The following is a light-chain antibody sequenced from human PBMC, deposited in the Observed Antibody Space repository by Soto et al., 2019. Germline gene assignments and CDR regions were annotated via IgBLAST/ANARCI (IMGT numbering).Light chain of an antibody. Sequence: EIVLTQSPGTLSLPPGERATLSCTASQSVSNSLAWYQQKPGQAPSLLIYGASTRATGIPARFSGSGSGTEFTLIISSLQSEDSAVYYCQQYDKWPPITFGQGTRLEIK. V-gene: IGKV3-15*01. J-gene: IGKJ5*01. CDR1: QSVSNS. CDR2: GAS. CDR3: QQYDKWPPIT.